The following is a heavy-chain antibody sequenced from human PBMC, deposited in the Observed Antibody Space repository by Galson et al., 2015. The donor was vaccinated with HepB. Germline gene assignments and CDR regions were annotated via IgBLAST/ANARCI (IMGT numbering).Heavy chain of an antibody. CDR2: ISTDNDNT. J-gene: IGHJ6*03. CDR3: ARVVVVAEIYYMDV. Sequence: SVKVSCKASGYTFTTYGISWVRQAPGQGLEWMGWISTDNDNTNYAQRFQGRVTMTTDTATSTGYVEMRSLRSDDTAAYYCARVVVVAEIYYMDVWGKGTRATVSS. V-gene: IGHV1-18*01. CDR1: GYTFTTYG. D-gene: IGHD3-22*01.